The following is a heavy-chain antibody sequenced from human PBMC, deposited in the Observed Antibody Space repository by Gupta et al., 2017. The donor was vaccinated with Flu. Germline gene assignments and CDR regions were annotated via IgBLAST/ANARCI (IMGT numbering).Heavy chain of an antibody. J-gene: IGHJ6*02. V-gene: IGHV3-13*04. Sequence: EVQLVESGGGLVQPGGSLRLSCAASGFTFSSYDMHWVRQATGKGLEWVSAMGTAGDTYYPGSVKGRFTISRENANNSLYLQMNSLRAGDTAVYYGARGISSSWPGTYGMDVWGQGTTVTVSS. CDR2: MGTAGDT. CDR3: ARGISSSWPGTYGMDV. D-gene: IGHD6-13*01. CDR1: GFTFSSYD.